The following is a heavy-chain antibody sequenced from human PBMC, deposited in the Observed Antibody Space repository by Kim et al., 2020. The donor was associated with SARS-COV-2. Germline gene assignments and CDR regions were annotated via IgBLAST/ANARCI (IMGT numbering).Heavy chain of an antibody. CDR3: AKSTWAGASGYYYGMDV. V-gene: IGHV3-23*01. Sequence: VQGRFTTSMDNPKNTLYLQMNSLRAEDTAVYYCAKSTWAGASGYYYGMDVWGQGTTVTVSS. J-gene: IGHJ6*02. D-gene: IGHD6-19*01.